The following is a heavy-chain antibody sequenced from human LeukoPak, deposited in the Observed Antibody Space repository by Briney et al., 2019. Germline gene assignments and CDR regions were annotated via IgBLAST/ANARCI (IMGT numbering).Heavy chain of an antibody. J-gene: IGHJ3*02. CDR2: INPNSGGT. Sequence: ASVKVSCKASGYTFTGYYMHWVRQAPGQGLEWMGWINPNSGGTNYAQKFQGRVTMTRDTSISTAYMELSRPRSDDTAVYYCARASGIAVAGNDAFDIWGQGTMVTVSS. CDR3: ARASGIAVAGNDAFDI. V-gene: IGHV1-2*02. CDR1: GYTFTGYY. D-gene: IGHD6-19*01.